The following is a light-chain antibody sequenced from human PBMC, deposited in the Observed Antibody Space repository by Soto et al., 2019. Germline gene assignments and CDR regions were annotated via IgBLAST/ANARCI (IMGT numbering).Light chain of an antibody. CDR3: QQTYITSRYT. Sequence: IQMTQSPSSLSASVGDRVTITCRASQSISTYLNWYQHKPGKAPKLLIYAASSLKSGVPSRFSGSGSGTYFTLTSSSLQPEDFATYYGQQTYITSRYTFGQGTKLEIK. CDR1: QSISTY. CDR2: AAS. J-gene: IGKJ2*01. V-gene: IGKV1-39*01.